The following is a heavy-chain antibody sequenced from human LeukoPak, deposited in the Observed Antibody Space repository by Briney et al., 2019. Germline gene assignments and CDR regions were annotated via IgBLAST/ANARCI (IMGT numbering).Heavy chain of an antibody. CDR3: ARQEVTGHFDY. CDR1: GFTFSSYA. Sequence: GSLRLSCAASGFTFSSYAMSWVRQAPGKGLEWIGYIYYSGSTTYNPSLKSRVTISVDTSKNQFSLKLSSVTAADTAVYYCARQEVTGHFDYWGQGTLVTVSS. D-gene: IGHD2-21*02. J-gene: IGHJ4*02. CDR2: IYYSGST. V-gene: IGHV4-59*08.